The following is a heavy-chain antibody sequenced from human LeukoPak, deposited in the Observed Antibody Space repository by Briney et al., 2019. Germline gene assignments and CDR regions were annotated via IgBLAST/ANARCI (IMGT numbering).Heavy chain of an antibody. CDR3: ARNSPRYYYDSSGYYFPRFDP. D-gene: IGHD3-22*01. J-gene: IGHJ5*02. Sequence: PSGTLSLTCTVSGGSISSYYWSWIRQPPGKGLEWIGYIYYNGNTNYNPSLKSRVTLSVDTSKNQFSLNLSSVTAADTAVYYCARNSPRYYYDSSGYYFPRFDPWGQGTLVTVSS. CDR1: GGSISSYY. V-gene: IGHV4-59*12. CDR2: IYYNGNT.